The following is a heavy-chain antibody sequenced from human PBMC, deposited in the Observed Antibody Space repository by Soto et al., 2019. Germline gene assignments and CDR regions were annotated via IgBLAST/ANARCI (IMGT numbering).Heavy chain of an antibody. CDR1: GGSISSYY. J-gene: IGHJ4*02. CDR2: IYYSGST. V-gene: IGHV4-59*01. CDR3: ASGTADLFFDY. Sequence: SETLSLTCTVSGGSISSYYWSWIRQPPGKGLEWIGYIYYSGSTYYNPSLKSRVTISVDTSKNQFSLKLSSVTAADTAVYYCASGTADLFFDYWGQGTLVTVSS. D-gene: IGHD6-13*01.